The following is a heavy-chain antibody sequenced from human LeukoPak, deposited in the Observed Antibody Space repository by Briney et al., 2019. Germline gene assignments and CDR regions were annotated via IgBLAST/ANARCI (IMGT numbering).Heavy chain of an antibody. Sequence: ASVKVSCKGSGYTFSGYYMHWVRQAPGQGLEWMGWINPYSGGTNYAQKFQGRVTVTMDMSISTAYMELTSLRFDDTAVYYCARGDYGDESWGQGTLVTVSS. CDR1: GYTFSGYY. J-gene: IGHJ4*02. D-gene: IGHD4-17*01. CDR3: ARGDYGDES. CDR2: INPYSGGT. V-gene: IGHV1-2*02.